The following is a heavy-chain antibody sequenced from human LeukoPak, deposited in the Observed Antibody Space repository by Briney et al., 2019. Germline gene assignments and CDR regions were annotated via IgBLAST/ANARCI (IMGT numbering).Heavy chain of an antibody. V-gene: IGHV3-21*04. CDR3: AKDRAGWLRLTAIHFDY. CDR1: GFTFSSYS. D-gene: IGHD5-12*01. J-gene: IGHJ4*02. Sequence: GGSLRLSCAASGFTFSSYSMNWVRQAPGKGLEWVSSISSSSSYIYYADSVKGRFTISRDNAKNSLYLQMNSLRAEDTAVYYCAKDRAGWLRLTAIHFDYWGQGTLVTVSS. CDR2: ISSSSSYI.